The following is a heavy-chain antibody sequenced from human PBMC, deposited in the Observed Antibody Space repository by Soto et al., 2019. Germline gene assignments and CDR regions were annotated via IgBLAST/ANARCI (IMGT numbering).Heavy chain of an antibody. V-gene: IGHV3-30*18. D-gene: IGHD1-1*01. CDR3: AKETGT. CDR1: GFTFSSYG. Sequence: QVQLVESGGGVVQPGRSLRLSGAASGFTFSSYGMHWVRQAPGKGLEWVAVISYDGSNKYYADSVKGRFTISRDNSKNTLYLQMNSLRAEDTAVYYCAKETGTWGQGTLVTVSS. J-gene: IGHJ5*02. CDR2: ISYDGSNK.